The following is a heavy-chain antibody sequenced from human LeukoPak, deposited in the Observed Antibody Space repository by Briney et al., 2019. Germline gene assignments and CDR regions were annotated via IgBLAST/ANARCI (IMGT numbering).Heavy chain of an antibody. V-gene: IGHV3-33*08. CDR1: GFTFSSYS. CDR3: ARVAGGSPIHAYYYYGMDV. CDR2: IWYDGSNN. J-gene: IGHJ6*02. Sequence: GGSLRLSCAASGFTFSSYSMNWVRQAPGKGLEWVAVIWYDGSNNYYADSVKGRFTISRDNSKNTLYLQMNSLRAEDTAVYYCARVAGGSPIHAYYYYGMDVWGQGTTVTVSS. D-gene: IGHD2-15*01.